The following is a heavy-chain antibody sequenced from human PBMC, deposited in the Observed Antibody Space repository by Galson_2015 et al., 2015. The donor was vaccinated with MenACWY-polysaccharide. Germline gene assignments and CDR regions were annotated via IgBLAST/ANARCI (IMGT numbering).Heavy chain of an antibody. CDR1: GFTFTSYP. D-gene: IGHD1-14*01. V-gene: IGHV3-23*01. Sequence: SLRLSCAASGFTFTSYPMSWIRQAPGKGPEWVTVISLDGRNTYYADPVKGRFTISRDNSKNTLYLQMHDLRAEDTAVYYCVKAHETSGRNRGPGYWGQGTLVTVSS. CDR3: VKAHETSGRNRGPGY. J-gene: IGHJ4*02. CDR2: ISLDGRNT.